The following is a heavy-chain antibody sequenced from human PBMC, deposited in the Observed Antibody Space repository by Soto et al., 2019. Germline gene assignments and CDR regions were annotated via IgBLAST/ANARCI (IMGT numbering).Heavy chain of an antibody. J-gene: IGHJ3*02. CDR3: ARGGDFWSGYRSGGAFDI. CDR1: GGSISSGGYS. D-gene: IGHD3-3*01. Sequence: SETLSLTCAVSGGSISSGGYSWSWIRQPPGKGLEWIGYIYHSGSTYYNPSLKSRVTISVDRSKNQFSLKLSSVTAADTAVYYCARGGDFWSGYRSGGAFDIWGQGTMVTVSS. CDR2: IYHSGST. V-gene: IGHV4-30-2*01.